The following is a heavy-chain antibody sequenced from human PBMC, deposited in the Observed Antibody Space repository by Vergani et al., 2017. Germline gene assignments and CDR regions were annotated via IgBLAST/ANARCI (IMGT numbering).Heavy chain of an antibody. Sequence: QVQLQESGPGLVKPSQTLSLTCTVSGGSISSGGYYWSWIRQHPGKGLEWIGYIYYSGSTYYNPSLKSRVTISVDTSKNQFSLKLSSVTAADTAVYYCARGLRGTMVRGNFDYWGQGTLVTVSS. J-gene: IGHJ4*02. D-gene: IGHD3-10*01. CDR3: ARGLRGTMVRGNFDY. CDR1: GGSISSGGYY. V-gene: IGHV4-31*03. CDR2: IYYSGST.